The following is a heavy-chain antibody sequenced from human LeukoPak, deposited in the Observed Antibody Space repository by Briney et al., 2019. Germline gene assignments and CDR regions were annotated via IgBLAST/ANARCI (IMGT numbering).Heavy chain of an antibody. D-gene: IGHD3-22*01. CDR1: GFSLSTSGMC. CDR2: IDWDDDK. Sequence: ESGPALVKPTQTLTLTCTFPGFSLSTSGMCVSWIRQPPGKALEWLALIDWDDDKYYSTSLKTRLTISKDTSKNQVVLTMTNMDPVDTATYYCARIRCYYDSSGYYTLDYFDYWGQGTLVTVSS. J-gene: IGHJ4*02. V-gene: IGHV2-70*01. CDR3: ARIRCYYDSSGYYTLDYFDY.